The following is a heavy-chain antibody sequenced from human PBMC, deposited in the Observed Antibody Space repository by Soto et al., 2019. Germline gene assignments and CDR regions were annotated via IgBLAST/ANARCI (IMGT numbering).Heavy chain of an antibody. D-gene: IGHD5-18*01. Sequence: SVKVSCKASGGTFGSQGIAWARQAPGQGLEWMGGFIAMLGTPTYAKKVQGRATISADESLTSSYLELRSLRSEDTGVYFCARGAMANFDYWGQGTVVTVSS. CDR3: ARGAMANFDY. CDR2: FIAMLGTP. V-gene: IGHV1-69*13. CDR1: GGTFGSQG. J-gene: IGHJ4*02.